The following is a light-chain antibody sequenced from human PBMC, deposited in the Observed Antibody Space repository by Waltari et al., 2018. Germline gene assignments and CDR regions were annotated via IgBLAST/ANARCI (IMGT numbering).Light chain of an antibody. J-gene: IGLJ1*01. Sequence: QSALTQPASVSGSPGQSITISCTGTSSDVGGYDYVHWYQQLPGKAPKRIIFDVNNRPSGSSNPFSGSKSGNTASLTISGLQAEDEADYYCSSYRSSDAYVFGTGTKVTVL. CDR3: SSYRSSDAYV. CDR2: DVN. V-gene: IGLV2-14*03. CDR1: SSDVGGYDY.